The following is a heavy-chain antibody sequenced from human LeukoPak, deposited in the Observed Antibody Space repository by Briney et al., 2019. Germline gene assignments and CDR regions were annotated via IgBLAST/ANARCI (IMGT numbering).Heavy chain of an antibody. CDR3: ARVRCSSNSCFPDY. CDR2: IKQDGSEK. Sequence: GGSLRLSCAASGFTFSTYWMSWVRQAPGRGLEWVANIKQDGSEKYYVDSVKGRFTISRDNAKNSLFLQMNSLRAEDTAVYYCARVRCSSNSCFPDYWGQGTLVTVSS. J-gene: IGHJ4*02. D-gene: IGHD2-2*01. V-gene: IGHV3-7*01. CDR1: GFTFSTYW.